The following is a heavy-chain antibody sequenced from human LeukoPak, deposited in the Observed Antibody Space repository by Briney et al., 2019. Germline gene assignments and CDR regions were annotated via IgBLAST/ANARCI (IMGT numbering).Heavy chain of an antibody. CDR2: IFYSGST. Sequence: SETLSLTCTVSGVSISCHYWSWIRQPPGKGLEWIGYIFYSGSTNYNPSLKSRVTMSVDRSKNQFSLKLSSVTAADTAVYYCARGTRGSGLYYWGQGTLVTVSS. J-gene: IGHJ4*02. D-gene: IGHD3-10*01. CDR1: GVSISCHY. V-gene: IGHV4-59*11. CDR3: ARGTRGSGLYY.